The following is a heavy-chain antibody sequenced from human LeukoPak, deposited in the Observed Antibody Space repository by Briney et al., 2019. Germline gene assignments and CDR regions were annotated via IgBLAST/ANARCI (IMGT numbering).Heavy chain of an antibody. CDR3: ARVSKMATITPLFDY. Sequence: SETLSLTCTVSGGSISSYYWSWIRQPPGKGLEWIGYIYYSGSTNSNPSLKSRVTISVDTSKNQFSLKLSSVTAADTAVYYCARVSKMATITPLFDYWGQGTLVTVSS. J-gene: IGHJ4*02. V-gene: IGHV4-59*01. CDR1: GGSISSYY. D-gene: IGHD5-24*01. CDR2: IYYSGST.